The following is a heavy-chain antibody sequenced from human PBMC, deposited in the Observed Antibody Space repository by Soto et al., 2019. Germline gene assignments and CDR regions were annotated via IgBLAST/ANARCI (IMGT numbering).Heavy chain of an antibody. CDR1: GGSISSYY. CDR2: ISYSGST. V-gene: IGHV4-59*01. Sequence: PSETLSLTCTVSGGSISSYYWSWIRQPPGKGLEWIGYISYSGSTNYNPSLKSRVTISVDTSKNQFSLKLSSVTAADTAVYYCARGTGSYSSGWYANWFDPWGQGTLVTVSS. J-gene: IGHJ5*02. D-gene: IGHD6-19*01. CDR3: ARGTGSYSSGWYANWFDP.